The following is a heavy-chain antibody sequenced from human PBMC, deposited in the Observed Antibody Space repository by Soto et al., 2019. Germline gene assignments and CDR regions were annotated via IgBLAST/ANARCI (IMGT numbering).Heavy chain of an antibody. CDR1: GYSFNNFA. D-gene: IGHD2-15*01. J-gene: IGHJ3*02. CDR2: INPGNGNT. Sequence: QVHLVQSGTEVRKPGASVKISCKASGYSFNNFAMHWVRQAPGQRLEWMGWINPGNGNTKYSQNLQRRVTITRDTSASTGYMELRSLNSADTAMYFCARGGFCSGGNCYWDSGFDIWGPGTKVTVSS. CDR3: ARGGFCSGGNCYWDSGFDI. V-gene: IGHV1-3*01.